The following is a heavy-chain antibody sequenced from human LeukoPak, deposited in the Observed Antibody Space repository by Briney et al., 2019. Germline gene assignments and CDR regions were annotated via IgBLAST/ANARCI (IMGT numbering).Heavy chain of an antibody. Sequence: PGGSLRLSCAASGFTFSTYYMHWVRQAPGKGLVWVSRISGDGSTTTYADSVRGRFTISRDNAKNTLYLQMNSLRADDAAVYYCARAAHYDILTGYFDYWGQGTLVTVSS. CDR3: ARAAHYDILTGYFDY. V-gene: IGHV3-74*01. CDR1: GFTFSTYY. J-gene: IGHJ4*02. CDR2: ISGDGSTT. D-gene: IGHD3-9*01.